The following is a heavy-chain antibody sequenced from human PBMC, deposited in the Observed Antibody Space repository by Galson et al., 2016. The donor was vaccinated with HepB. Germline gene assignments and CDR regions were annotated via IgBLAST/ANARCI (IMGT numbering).Heavy chain of an antibody. D-gene: IGHD3-3*01. CDR1: GFTFSTYG. V-gene: IGHV3-30*18. CDR2: ISSDGTGQ. CDR3: AKDPADLEWLPYFDY. Sequence: SLRLSCAASGFTFSTYGMDWVRQAPGKGLEWVAFISSDGTGQYYADSVKGRFTISRDNSKNTLYLQMNSLRPEDTAVYYCAKDPADLEWLPYFDYWGQGTLVTVSS. J-gene: IGHJ4*02.